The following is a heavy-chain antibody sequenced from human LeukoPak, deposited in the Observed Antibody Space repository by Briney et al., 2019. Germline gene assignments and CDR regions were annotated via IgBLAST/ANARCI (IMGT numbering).Heavy chain of an antibody. J-gene: IGHJ3*02. V-gene: IGHV4-59*01. CDR2: IYYSGST. CDR3: ARDGRFPRRTFDI. Sequence: SETLSLTCTASGVSISSYYWSWIRQAPGKGLEWIGYIYYSGSTNYNPSLKSRVTISVDTSKNQFSLKLSSVTAADTAVYYCARDGRFPRRTFDIWGQGTMVTVSP. D-gene: IGHD3-3*01. CDR1: GVSISSYY.